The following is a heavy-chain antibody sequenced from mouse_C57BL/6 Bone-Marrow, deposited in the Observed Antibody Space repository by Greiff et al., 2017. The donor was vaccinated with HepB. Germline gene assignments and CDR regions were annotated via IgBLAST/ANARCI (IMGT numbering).Heavy chain of an antibody. Sequence: EVKLEESGGGLVQPGGSMKLSCVASGFTFSNYWMNWVRQSPEKGLEWVAQIRLKSDNYATHYAESVKGRFTISRDDSKSSVYLQMNNLRAEDTGIYYCTGRYYGHWYFDVWGTGTTVTVSS. J-gene: IGHJ1*03. CDR1: GFTFSNYW. D-gene: IGHD1-1*01. CDR2: IRLKSDNYAT. CDR3: TGRYYGHWYFDV. V-gene: IGHV6-3*01.